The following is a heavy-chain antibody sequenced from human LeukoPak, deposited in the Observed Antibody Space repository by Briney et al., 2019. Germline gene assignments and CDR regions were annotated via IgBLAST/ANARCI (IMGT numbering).Heavy chain of an antibody. J-gene: IGHJ4*02. CDR3: ARDAPVVRGVIIAFDY. D-gene: IGHD3-10*01. Sequence: ASVKVSCKASGYTFTSYYMHWVRQAPGQGLEWMGIINPSCGSTSYAQKFQGRVTMTRDTSTSTVYMELSSLRSEDTAVYYCARDAPVVRGVIIAFDYWGQGTLVTVSS. CDR1: GYTFTSYY. V-gene: IGHV1-46*01. CDR2: INPSCGST.